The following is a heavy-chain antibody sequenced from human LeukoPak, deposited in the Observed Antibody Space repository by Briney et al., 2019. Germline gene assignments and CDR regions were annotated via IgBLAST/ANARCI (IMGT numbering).Heavy chain of an antibody. CDR2: IYHSGST. Sequence: SETLSLTCTVSGGSISSGSYYWSWIRQPAGKGLEWIGYIYHSGSTYYNPSLKSRVTISVDRSKNQFSLKLSSVTAADTAVYYCARDEAAAATFDYWGQGTLVTVSS. V-gene: IGHV4-30-2*01. D-gene: IGHD6-13*01. J-gene: IGHJ4*02. CDR3: ARDEAAAATFDY. CDR1: GGSISSGSYY.